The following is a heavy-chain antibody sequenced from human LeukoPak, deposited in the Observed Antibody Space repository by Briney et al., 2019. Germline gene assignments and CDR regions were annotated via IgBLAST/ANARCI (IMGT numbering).Heavy chain of an antibody. CDR2: ISTYNTHT. Sequence: SVNVSCKPSGYTFTHYGISWERQAPGHVLDSIRLISTYNTHTKYAQSLQGRVTMTKDTSTSPAYLDMSPLRSDATPMYYCARARHYCDFDYWGQGTLVTVSS. D-gene: IGHD2/OR15-2a*01. CDR1: GYTFTHYG. CDR3: ARARHYCDFDY. V-gene: IGHV1-18*04. J-gene: IGHJ4*02.